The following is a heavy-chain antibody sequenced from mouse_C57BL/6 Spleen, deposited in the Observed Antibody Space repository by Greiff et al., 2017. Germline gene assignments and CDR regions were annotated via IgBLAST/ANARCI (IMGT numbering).Heavy chain of an antibody. D-gene: IGHD2-1*01. CDR2: IYPSDSET. CDR3: AREGYGNYYFDN. J-gene: IGHJ2*01. CDR1: GYTFTSYW. V-gene: IGHV1-61*01. Sequence: QVQLQQPGAELVRPGSSVKLSCKASGYTFTSYWMDWVKQRPGQGLEWIGNIYPSDSETHYNQKFKDKATLTVDKSSSTAYMQLSSLTSEDSAVYYGAREGYGNYYFDNWGQGTTLTVSS.